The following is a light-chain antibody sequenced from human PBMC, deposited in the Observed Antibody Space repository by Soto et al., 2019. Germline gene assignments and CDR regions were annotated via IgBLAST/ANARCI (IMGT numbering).Light chain of an antibody. CDR1: QSVSSF. CDR2: GAS. CDR3: QQRSNWLT. V-gene: IGKV3-11*01. J-gene: IGKJ4*01. Sequence: EVVLTQSPDTLSLSPGERATLSCRASQSVSSFLAWYQQKPGQAPRLLIYGASNRATGIPARFSGSGSGTDFTLTISSLEPEDFAVYYCQQRSNWLTFGGGTKVDIK.